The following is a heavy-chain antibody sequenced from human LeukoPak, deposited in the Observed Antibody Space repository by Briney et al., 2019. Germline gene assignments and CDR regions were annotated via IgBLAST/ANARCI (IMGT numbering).Heavy chain of an antibody. CDR3: AKDPIWSGYYLYYFDY. V-gene: IGHV3-23*01. D-gene: IGHD3-3*01. J-gene: IGHJ4*02. Sequence: PGGSLRLSCAASGFTFSSYAMSGVRQAPGKGRWCVSGIGGSGGSTSYADSVKGRFTISRDNSKNTLYLQMNSLRAEDTAVYYCAKDPIWSGYYLYYFDYWGQGTLVTVSS. CDR2: IGGSGGST. CDR1: GFTFSSYA.